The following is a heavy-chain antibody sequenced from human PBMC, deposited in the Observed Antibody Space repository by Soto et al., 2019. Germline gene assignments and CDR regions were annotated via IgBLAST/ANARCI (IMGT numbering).Heavy chain of an antibody. Sequence: PSETLSLTCTVSGGSISSGGYYWSWIRQHPGKGLEWIGYIYYSGSTYYNPSLKSRVTISADTSKNQFSLKLSSVTAADTAVYYCARERGTTYTDYWGQGTLVTVSS. CDR1: GGSISSGGYY. CDR2: IYYSGST. V-gene: IGHV4-31*03. J-gene: IGHJ4*02. D-gene: IGHD1-7*01. CDR3: ARERGTTYTDY.